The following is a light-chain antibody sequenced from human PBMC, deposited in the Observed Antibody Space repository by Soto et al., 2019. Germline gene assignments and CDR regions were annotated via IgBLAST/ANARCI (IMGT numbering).Light chain of an antibody. CDR3: QSYDNILSGPL. Sequence: QSALTQPASVSGSPGQSITISCTGSSSDVGGYNHVSWYQQHPGKAPKLMIYEVSNRPSGVSNRFSGSKSGNTASLTISGLQAEDEADYYCQSYDNILSGPLFGGGTKVTVL. CDR1: SSDVGGYNH. CDR2: EVS. V-gene: IGLV2-14*01. J-gene: IGLJ3*02.